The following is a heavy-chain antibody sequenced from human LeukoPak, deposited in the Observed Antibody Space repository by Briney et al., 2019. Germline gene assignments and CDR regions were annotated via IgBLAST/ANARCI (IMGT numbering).Heavy chain of an antibody. CDR2: ISAYNGNT. Sequence: GASVKVSCKASGYTFTSYGISWVRQAPGQGLEWMGWISAYNGNTNYAQKLQGRVTMTTDTSTSTAYMELRSLRSDDTAVYYCARDSPYPSRGVPAAINDYWGQGTLVTVSS. CDR1: GYTFTSYG. CDR3: ARDSPYPSRGVPAAINDY. D-gene: IGHD2-2*02. J-gene: IGHJ4*02. V-gene: IGHV1-18*01.